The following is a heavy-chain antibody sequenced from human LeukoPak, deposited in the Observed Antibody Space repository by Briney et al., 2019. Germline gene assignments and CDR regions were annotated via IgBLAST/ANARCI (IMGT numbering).Heavy chain of an antibody. CDR3: ARVGTAIVGGAAEY. V-gene: IGHV1-18*01. Sequence: GVSVNVSSKASGYTFTRYGISWVRQAPGPGLEWMGWVSAYNGNTNYAQKLQGRVTMTTDASTSTAYMELRSLRSDDTAVSYCARVGTAIVGGAAEYWGQGTLVTVSS. CDR2: VSAYNGNT. D-gene: IGHD1-26*01. CDR1: GYTFTRYG. J-gene: IGHJ4*02.